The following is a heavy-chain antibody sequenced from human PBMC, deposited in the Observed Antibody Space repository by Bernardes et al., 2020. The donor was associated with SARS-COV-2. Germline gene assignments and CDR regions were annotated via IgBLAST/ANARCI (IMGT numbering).Heavy chain of an antibody. J-gene: IGHJ4*02. CDR2: LNPNRGNT. CDR1: GYTFTSYD. Sequence: ASVKVSCKASGYTFTSYDINWARQATGQGLEWMGWLNPNRGNTVYAQKFPGRVTMTRNTPISTAYLELSSLRSEDTAVYYCARGQVSSNRYALGYSSGWYGGGFDYWGQGTLVTVSS. D-gene: IGHD6-19*01. V-gene: IGHV1-8*01. CDR3: ARGQVSSNRYALGYSSGWYGGGFDY.